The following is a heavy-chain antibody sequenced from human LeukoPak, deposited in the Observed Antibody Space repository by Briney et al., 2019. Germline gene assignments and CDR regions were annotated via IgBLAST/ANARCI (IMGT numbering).Heavy chain of an antibody. Sequence: PGGSLRLSCAASGFTFDDYAMHWVRQAPGKGLEWVSGISWSSGSIGYADSVKGRFTISRDNAKNSLYLQMNSLRAEDMALYYCAKGEYYDILTGYFDYWGQGTLVTVSS. CDR1: GFTFDDYA. J-gene: IGHJ4*02. CDR2: ISWSSGSI. V-gene: IGHV3-9*03. CDR3: AKGEYYDILTGYFDY. D-gene: IGHD3-9*01.